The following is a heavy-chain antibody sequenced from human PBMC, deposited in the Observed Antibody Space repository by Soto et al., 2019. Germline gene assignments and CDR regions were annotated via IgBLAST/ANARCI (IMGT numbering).Heavy chain of an antibody. CDR1: GFTFSSYA. CDR3: AKDSSSYWYFDL. D-gene: IGHD6-13*01. Sequence: EVQLLESGGGLVQPGGSLRLSCAAYGFTFSSYAMSWVRQAPGKGLEWVSAISGSGGSTYYADSVKGRFTISRDNSKNTLYLQMNSLRAEDTAVYYCAKDSSSYWYFDLWGRGTLVTVSS. V-gene: IGHV3-23*01. CDR2: ISGSGGST. J-gene: IGHJ2*01.